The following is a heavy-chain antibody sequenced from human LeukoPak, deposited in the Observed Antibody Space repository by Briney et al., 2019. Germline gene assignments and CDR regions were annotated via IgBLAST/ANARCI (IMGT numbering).Heavy chain of an antibody. D-gene: IGHD3-22*01. V-gene: IGHV3-23*01. CDR3: AKSSYYDSSGYYREYYFDF. CDR2: ISGSGGST. CDR1: RFTFSTYG. Sequence: GGSLRLSCAASRFTFSTYGMSWVRQAPGKGLEWVSSISGSGGSTNYADSVKGRFTISRDNSKNTLYLQMNSLRDEDTAVYYCAKSSYYDSSGYYREYYFDFWGQGTLVTVSS. J-gene: IGHJ4*02.